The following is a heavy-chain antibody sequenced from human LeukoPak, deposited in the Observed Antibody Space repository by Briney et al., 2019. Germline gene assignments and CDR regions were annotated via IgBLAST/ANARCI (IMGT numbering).Heavy chain of an antibody. CDR3: ARDLRRHWYFDL. Sequence: PGRSLRLSCAASGFTFDDYAMHWVRQAPGKGLEWVSGISWNSGSIGYADSVKGRFTISRDNAKNSLYLQMNSLRAEDTAVYYCARDLRRHWYFDLWGRGTLVTVSS. CDR1: GFTFDDYA. D-gene: IGHD5-12*01. V-gene: IGHV3-9*01. CDR2: ISWNSGSI. J-gene: IGHJ2*01.